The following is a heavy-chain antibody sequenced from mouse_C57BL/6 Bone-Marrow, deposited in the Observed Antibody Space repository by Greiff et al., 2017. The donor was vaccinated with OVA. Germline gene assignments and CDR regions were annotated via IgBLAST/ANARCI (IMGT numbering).Heavy chain of an antibody. Sequence: EVQVVESGPGMVKPSQSLSLTCTVTGYSITSGYDWHWIRHFPGNKLEWMGYISYSGSTNYNPSLKSRISITHDTSKNHFFLKLNSVTTEDTATYYCARDRGGWFAYWGQGTLVTVSA. CDR2: ISYSGST. J-gene: IGHJ3*01. V-gene: IGHV3-1*01. CDR1: GYSITSGYD. CDR3: ARDRGGWFAY.